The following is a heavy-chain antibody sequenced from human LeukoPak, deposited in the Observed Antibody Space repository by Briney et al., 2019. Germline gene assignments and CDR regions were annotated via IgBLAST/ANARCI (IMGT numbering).Heavy chain of an antibody. V-gene: IGHV1-2*04. CDR2: INPNSGGT. CDR3: ARDYGSGSYSYDY. CDR1: GYTFTGYY. J-gene: IGHJ4*02. Sequence: ASVKVSCKASGYTFTGYYRHWVRQAPGQGLEWMGWINPNSGGTNYAQKFQGWVTMTRDTSISTAYMELSRLRSDDTAVYYCARDYGSGSYSYDYWGQGTLDTVSS. D-gene: IGHD3-10*01.